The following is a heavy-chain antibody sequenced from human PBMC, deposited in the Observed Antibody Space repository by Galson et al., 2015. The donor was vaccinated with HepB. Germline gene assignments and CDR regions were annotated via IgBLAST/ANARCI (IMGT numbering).Heavy chain of an antibody. V-gene: IGHV3-23*01. J-gene: IGHJ5*02. CDR3: AKDSGHCSGGSCWFDQ. Sequence: SLRLSCAASGFTFSSYGMSWVRQAPGKGLEWVSAISGSGGSTHYADSVKGRFTISRDNSKNTLFLQMNSLRAEDTAVYHCAKDSGHCSGGSCWFDQWGLGTLVTVSS. CDR2: ISGSGGST. D-gene: IGHD2-15*01. CDR1: GFTFSSYG.